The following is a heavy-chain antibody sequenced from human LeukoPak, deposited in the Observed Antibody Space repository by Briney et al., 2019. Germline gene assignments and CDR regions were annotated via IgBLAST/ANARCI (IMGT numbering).Heavy chain of an antibody. CDR2: TYHSGST. V-gene: IGHV4-38-2*02. J-gene: IGHJ4*02. CDR3: ARDRRGMVREYYFDY. Sequence: SEALSLTCAVSGYSISSGYYWGWIRQPPGKGLEWIGSTYHSGSTYYNPSLKSRVTISVDTSKNQFSLKLSSVTAADTAVYYCARDRRGMVREYYFDYWGQGTLVTVSS. CDR1: GYSISSGYY. D-gene: IGHD3-10*01.